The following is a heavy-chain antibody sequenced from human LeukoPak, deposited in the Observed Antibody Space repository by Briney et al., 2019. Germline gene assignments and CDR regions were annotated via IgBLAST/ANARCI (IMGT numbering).Heavy chain of an antibody. CDR2: IKQDGSEN. J-gene: IGHJ4*02. CDR1: GFSCSVNW. CDR3: AKEGY. V-gene: IGHV3-7*01. Sequence: GASLRPSCAASGFSCSVNWMSWVRQPPGKGPGWVASIKQDGSENYYVDSVSGRFTISRDNAKNSLYLQMNSLRAEDTAVYYWAKEGYWGQGTLVTVSS.